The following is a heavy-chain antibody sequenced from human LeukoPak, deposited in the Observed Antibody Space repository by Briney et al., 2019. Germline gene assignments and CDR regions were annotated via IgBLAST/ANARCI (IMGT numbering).Heavy chain of an antibody. V-gene: IGHV4-30-2*01. CDR2: IYHSGST. CDR3: ASLGRIAAAA. Sequence: SETLSLTCTVSGGSISSGGYYWSWIRQPPGKGLEWIGYIYHSGSTYYNPSLKSRVTISVDTSKNQFSLKLSSVTAADTAVYYCASLGRIAAAAWGQGTLVTVSS. J-gene: IGHJ5*02. CDR1: GGSISSGGYY. D-gene: IGHD6-13*01.